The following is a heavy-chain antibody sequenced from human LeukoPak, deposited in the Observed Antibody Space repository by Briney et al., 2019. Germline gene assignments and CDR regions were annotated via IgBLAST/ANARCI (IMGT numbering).Heavy chain of an antibody. Sequence: ESGPTLVKPTQTLTLTCTFSGFSLRTSGLRLRSIRQPPPTPLERLALIYWDDDKRYSPSLKSRLTITKDTSKNQVVLTMTNMDPVDTATYYCAHRRYWDYYFDDWGQGTLVTVSS. CDR3: AHRRYWDYYFDD. V-gene: IGHV2-5*02. CDR1: GFSLRTSGLR. J-gene: IGHJ4*02. CDR2: IYWDDDK. D-gene: IGHD1-26*01.